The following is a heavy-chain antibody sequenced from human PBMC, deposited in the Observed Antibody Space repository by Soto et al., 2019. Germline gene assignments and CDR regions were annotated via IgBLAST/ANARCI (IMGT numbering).Heavy chain of an antibody. J-gene: IGHJ4*02. CDR2: ISGSGGST. V-gene: IGHV3-23*01. CDR1: GFTFSSYA. CDR3: AKDPRGYSPRDY. Sequence: EVQLLESGGGLVQPGGSLRLSCAASGFTFSSYAMSWVRQAPGKGLAWVSAISGSGGSTYYADSVKGQFNSSRDNSKNTLYLQMNSLRAEDTAVYYCAKDPRGYSPRDYWGQGTLVTVSS. D-gene: IGHD5-18*01.